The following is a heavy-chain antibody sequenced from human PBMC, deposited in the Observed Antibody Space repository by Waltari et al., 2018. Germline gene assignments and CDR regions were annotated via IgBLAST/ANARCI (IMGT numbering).Heavy chain of an antibody. CDR3: AKGPYYGDPAAH. CDR2: ISSGGDT. D-gene: IGHD4-17*01. V-gene: IGHV3-23*04. CDR1: GFTFNIYA. J-gene: IGHJ4*02. Sequence: EVHLVQSGGGLVQPGGSLRLSCAASGFTFNIYAMGWVRQAPGKGLEWVSVISSGGDTEYADFVKGRCTISRDNSENTLSLQMNSLRDEDTAVYYCAKGPYYGDPAAHWGQGTLVTVSS.